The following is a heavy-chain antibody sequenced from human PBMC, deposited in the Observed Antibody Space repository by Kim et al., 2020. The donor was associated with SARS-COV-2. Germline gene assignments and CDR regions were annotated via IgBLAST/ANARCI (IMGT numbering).Heavy chain of an antibody. J-gene: IGHJ6*02. V-gene: IGHV3-30*07. D-gene: IGHD1-20*01. Sequence: ASGKGRYTIPRDNSKNTLYLHMNSLRAEDTAVYYCARDYSPDNSYYGMDVWGQGTTVTVSS. CDR3: ARDYSPDNSYYGMDV.